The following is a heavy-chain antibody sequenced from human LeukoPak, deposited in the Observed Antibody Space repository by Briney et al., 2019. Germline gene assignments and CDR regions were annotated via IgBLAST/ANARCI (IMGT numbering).Heavy chain of an antibody. CDR3: ARGTIAAAGYYYFDY. V-gene: IGHV3-7*04. CDR2: IKQDGSEK. Sequence: GGSLRLSCAASGFTFSSYWMSWVRQAPGKGLEWVANIKQDGSEKYYVDSVKGRFTNSRDNAKNSLYLQMNSLRAEDTAVYYCARGTIAAAGYYYFDYWGQGTQVTVSS. CDR1: GFTFSSYW. D-gene: IGHD6-13*01. J-gene: IGHJ4*02.